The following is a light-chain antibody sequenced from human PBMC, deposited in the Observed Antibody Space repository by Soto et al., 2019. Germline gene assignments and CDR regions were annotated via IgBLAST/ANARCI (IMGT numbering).Light chain of an antibody. CDR1: SSDVGGYNY. CDR3: TSYSSSDIFYV. Sequence: QSVLTQPPSASGSPGQSVAISCTGTSSDVGGYNYVSWYQQHPGKAPKLMIYEVNNRPSRVSNRFSGSKSGNTASLTISGLQADDEADYYCTSYSSSDIFYVFGTGTKVTVL. V-gene: IGLV2-14*01. J-gene: IGLJ1*01. CDR2: EVN.